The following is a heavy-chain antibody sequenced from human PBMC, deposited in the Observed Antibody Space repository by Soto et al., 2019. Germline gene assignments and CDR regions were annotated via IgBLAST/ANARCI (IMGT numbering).Heavy chain of an antibody. CDR1: GDSIRSGNHY. V-gene: IGHV4-30-4*01. D-gene: IGHD3-9*01. Sequence: TSETLSLTCTVSGDSIRSGNHYWSWIRQPPGKGLEWIGYIYYSGSTYYSPSLKSRVTISVDTSKNQFSLKLNSVTAADTAVYYCARVDILTVYGCMGVWGQGTTVTSP. CDR3: ARVDILTVYGCMGV. CDR2: IYYSGST. J-gene: IGHJ6*02.